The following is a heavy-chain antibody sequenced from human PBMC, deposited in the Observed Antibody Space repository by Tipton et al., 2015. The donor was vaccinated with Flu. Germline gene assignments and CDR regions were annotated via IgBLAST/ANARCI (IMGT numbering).Heavy chain of an antibody. Sequence: SLRLSCTASGFSFGDYALNWVRQAPGKGLEWLGLIRSKVYGGATEYAASVKGRFTISSDDSKSIAYLQRNSLKAEDTAVYYCTSDYIYSNYQGYWGQGTLVTVSS. CDR3: TSDYIYSNYQGY. CDR2: IRSKVYGGAT. J-gene: IGHJ4*02. CDR1: GFSFGDYA. D-gene: IGHD2/OR15-2a*01. V-gene: IGHV3-49*04.